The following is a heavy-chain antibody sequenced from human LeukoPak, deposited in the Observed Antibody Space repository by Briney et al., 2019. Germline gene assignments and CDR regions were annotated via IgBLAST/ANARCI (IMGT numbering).Heavy chain of an antibody. D-gene: IGHD3-22*01. CDR2: INPNSGGT. V-gene: IGHV1-2*02. CDR3: ARDSCDSSGYYCPLDY. J-gene: IGHJ4*02. Sequence: ASVKVSCKASGYTFTGYYMHWVRQAPGQGLEWMGWINPNSGGTNYAQKFQGRVTMTRDTSISTAYMELSRLRSDDTAVYYCARDSCDSSGYYCPLDYWGQGTLVTVSS. CDR1: GYTFTGYY.